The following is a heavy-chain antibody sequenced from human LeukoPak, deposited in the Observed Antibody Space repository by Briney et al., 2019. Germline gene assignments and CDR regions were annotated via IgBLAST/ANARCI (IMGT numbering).Heavy chain of an antibody. V-gene: IGHV3-30*04. CDR3: ARERIAATGTGWFDP. J-gene: IGHJ5*02. D-gene: IGHD6-13*01. CDR2: IPYDGNNK. Sequence: GRSLRLSCVGSGFTFSDYAIHWVRQAPGRGLEWVAVIPYDGNNKYYGDSVKGRFTISRDNSKNTLYLQMDSLRAEETAVYYCARERIAATGTGWFDPWGQGTLVTVSS. CDR1: GFTFSDYA.